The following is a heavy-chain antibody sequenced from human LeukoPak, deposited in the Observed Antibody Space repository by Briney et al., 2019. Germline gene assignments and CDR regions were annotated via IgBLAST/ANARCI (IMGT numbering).Heavy chain of an antibody. CDR2: IIPILGIA. J-gene: IGHJ4*02. CDR1: GGTFSSYA. D-gene: IGHD5-18*01. Sequence: ASVSVSCKASGGTFSSYAISWVRQAPGQGLEWMGRIIPILGIANYAQKFQGRVTITADKSTSTAYMELSSLRSEDTAVYYCASQTGYSYGLWYFDYWGQGTLVTVSS. CDR3: ASQTGYSYGLWYFDY. V-gene: IGHV1-69*04.